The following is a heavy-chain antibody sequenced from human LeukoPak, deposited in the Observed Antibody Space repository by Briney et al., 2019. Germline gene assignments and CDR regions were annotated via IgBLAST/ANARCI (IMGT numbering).Heavy chain of an antibody. Sequence: PSETLSLTCAVYGGSFSGYYWSWIRQPPGKGLEWIGYIYQSGSTYYNPSLKSRISMSVDRSKNQFSLKLSSVTAADTAIYYCARVHLVSDSSGNWFDPWGQGTLVTVSS. D-gene: IGHD3-22*01. CDR3: ARVHLVSDSSGNWFDP. CDR1: GGSFSGYY. CDR2: IYQSGST. V-gene: IGHV4-34*10. J-gene: IGHJ5*02.